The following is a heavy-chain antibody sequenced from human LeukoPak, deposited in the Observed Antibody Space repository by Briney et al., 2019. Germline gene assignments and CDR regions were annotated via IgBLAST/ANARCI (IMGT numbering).Heavy chain of an antibody. CDR3: AAWRSYLGFDP. D-gene: IGHD1-26*01. V-gene: IGHV4-4*07. CDR1: GGSISSYY. J-gene: IGHJ5*02. CDR2: IYTSGST. Sequence: SETLSLTCTVSGGSISSYYWSWIRQPAGKGLEWIGRIYTSGSTNYNPSLKSRVTMSVDTSKNQFSLKLSSVTAADTAVCYCAAWRSYLGFDPWGQGTLVTVSS.